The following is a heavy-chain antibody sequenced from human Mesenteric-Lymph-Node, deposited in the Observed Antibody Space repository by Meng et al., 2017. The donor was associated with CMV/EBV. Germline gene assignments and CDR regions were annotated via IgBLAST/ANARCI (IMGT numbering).Heavy chain of an antibody. J-gene: IGHJ6*02. CDR2: INPISGGT. V-gene: IGHV1-2*02. CDR1: GYTFTSYY. CDR3: ARAPIFRLEEPIAVLGMDV. Sequence: ASVKVSCKASGYTFTSYYMHWVRQAPGQGLEWMGWINPISGGTIFSQKFQDRVTMTRDTSITTAYMELSWLRSDDTAVYYCARAPIFRLEEPIAVLGMDVGGQGTTVTVSS. D-gene: IGHD6-19*01.